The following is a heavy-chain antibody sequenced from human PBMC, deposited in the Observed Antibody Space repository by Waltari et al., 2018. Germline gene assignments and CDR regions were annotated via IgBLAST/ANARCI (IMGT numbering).Heavy chain of an antibody. CDR2: IYVGGTT. V-gene: IGHV4-4*07. J-gene: IGHJ5*02. CDR3: ARETRHGDWFDP. D-gene: IGHD3-16*01. CDR1: GDSVVSNY. Sequence: QVQLHESGPGLVQPSETLSLACSVSGDSVVSNYWSWIRQSAGKGMEWIGRIYVGGTTNYNPALAGRGSMSVDMSKNQIFLKIMSVTAADTGVYYCARETRHGDWFDPWGQGTLVTVSS.